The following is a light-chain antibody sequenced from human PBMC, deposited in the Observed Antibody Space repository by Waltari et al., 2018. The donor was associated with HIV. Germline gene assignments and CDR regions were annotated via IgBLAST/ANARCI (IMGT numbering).Light chain of an antibody. CDR2: DNN. CDR1: SSTFGNDF. J-gene: IGLJ3*02. CDR3: GTWDASLSVGV. Sequence: QSVLTQPPSVSAAPGQKVTISCSVSSTFGNDFVSWYQHLPGSAPKLLIYDNNKRPSGISDRFSGSKSGTSATLGIPGLQTGDEADYYCGTWDASLSVGVFGGGTKLTVL. V-gene: IGLV1-51*01.